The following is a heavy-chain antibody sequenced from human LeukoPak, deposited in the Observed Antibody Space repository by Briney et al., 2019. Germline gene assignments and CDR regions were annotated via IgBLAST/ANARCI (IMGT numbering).Heavy chain of an antibody. CDR3: ARELTPGGLERLLSFDY. CDR1: GYTFTSYG. Sequence: ASVKVSCKASGYTFTSYGISWVRQAPGQGLEWMGWISAYNGNTNYAQKLQGRVTMTTDTSTSTAYMELRSLRSDDTAVYYCARELTPGGLERLLSFDYWGQGTLVTVSS. V-gene: IGHV1-18*01. CDR2: ISAYNGNT. J-gene: IGHJ4*02. D-gene: IGHD3-3*01.